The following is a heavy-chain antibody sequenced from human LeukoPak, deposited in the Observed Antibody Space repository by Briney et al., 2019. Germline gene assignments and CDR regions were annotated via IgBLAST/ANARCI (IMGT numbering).Heavy chain of an antibody. V-gene: IGHV3-15*01. D-gene: IGHD1-20*01. CDR1: GFTFSSYR. Sequence: PGGSLRLSCAASGFTFSSYRMHWVRQTPGKGPEWVGLIRSKIDGETIEYAAPVKDRFVISRDDSKNTVYLQMTSLKIEDTAVYYCTTAGISGTRWYYNGMDVWGQGTTVTVSS. J-gene: IGHJ6*02. CDR2: IRSKIDGETI. CDR3: TTAGISGTRWYYNGMDV.